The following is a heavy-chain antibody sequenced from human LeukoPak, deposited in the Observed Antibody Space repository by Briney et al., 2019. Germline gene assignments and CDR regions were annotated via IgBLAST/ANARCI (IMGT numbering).Heavy chain of an antibody. D-gene: IGHD3-3*01. CDR1: GGSISSGGYS. J-gene: IGHJ4*02. CDR3: ARAVFFGSGWYFDY. V-gene: IGHV4-30-2*01. Sequence: KSSETLSLTCAVSGGSISSGGYSWSWIRQPPGKGLEWIGYIYHSGSTYYNPSLKSRVTISVDRSKNQFSLKLSSVTAADTAVYYCARAVFFGSGWYFDYWGRGTLVTVSS. CDR2: IYHSGST.